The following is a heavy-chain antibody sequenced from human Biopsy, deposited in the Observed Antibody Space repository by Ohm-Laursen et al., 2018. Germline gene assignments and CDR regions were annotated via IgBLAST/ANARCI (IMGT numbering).Heavy chain of an antibody. CDR1: GGSFRGYY. D-gene: IGHD3-10*01. Sequence: GTLSLTFAVYGGSFRGYYLGWIRQTPREGLGGIGENKHSGSTNNKPSLDSRVAISADTSKNQFSLNLYSVTAADTAVYFCARGLPRIAPMVRGRRTWFDPWGQGTLVTVSS. CDR2: NKHSGST. V-gene: IGHV4-34*01. CDR3: ARGLPRIAPMVRGRRTWFDP. J-gene: IGHJ5*02.